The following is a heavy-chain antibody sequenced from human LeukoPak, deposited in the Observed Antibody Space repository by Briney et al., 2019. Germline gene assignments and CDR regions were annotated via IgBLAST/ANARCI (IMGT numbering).Heavy chain of an antibody. Sequence: PGGSLRLPCAASGFTFSSYEMNWVRQAPGKGLEWVSHISSSGSTIYYTDSVKGRFTISRDNSKNSLYLQMNSLRAEDTAIYYCARTVARIGYWGQGTLVTVSS. CDR1: GFTFSSYE. J-gene: IGHJ4*02. CDR3: ARTVARIGY. V-gene: IGHV3-48*03. D-gene: IGHD4-23*01. CDR2: ISSSGSTI.